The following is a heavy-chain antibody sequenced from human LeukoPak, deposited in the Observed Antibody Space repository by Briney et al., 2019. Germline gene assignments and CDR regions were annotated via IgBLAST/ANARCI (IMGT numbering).Heavy chain of an antibody. Sequence: PGGSLRPSCAASGFTFSSYSMNWVRQAPGKGLEWVSSISSSSSYIYYADSVKGRFTISRDNAKNSLYLQMNSLRAEDTAVYYCARAVPSTYYYDSSGYPDYWGQGTLVTVSS. CDR1: GFTFSSYS. CDR3: ARAVPSTYYYDSSGYPDY. CDR2: ISSSSSYI. J-gene: IGHJ4*02. V-gene: IGHV3-21*01. D-gene: IGHD3-22*01.